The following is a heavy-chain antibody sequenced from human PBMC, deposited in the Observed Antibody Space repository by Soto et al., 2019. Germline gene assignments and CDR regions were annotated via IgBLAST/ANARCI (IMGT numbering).Heavy chain of an antibody. CDR1: GGTFSSYA. V-gene: IGHV1-69*13. CDR3: ALPTIVAYYYGMDV. Sequence: ASVKVSCKASGGTFSSYAISWVRQAPGQGLEWMGGIIPIFGTANYAQKFQGRVTITADESTSTAYMELSSLRSEDTAVYYCALPTIVAYYYGMDVWGQGTTVTVSS. CDR2: IIPIFGTA. J-gene: IGHJ6*02. D-gene: IGHD5-12*01.